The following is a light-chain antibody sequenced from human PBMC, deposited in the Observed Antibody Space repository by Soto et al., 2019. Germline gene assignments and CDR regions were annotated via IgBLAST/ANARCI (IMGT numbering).Light chain of an antibody. CDR3: QQRSNWAWT. CDR2: DAS. CDR1: QSVSSY. J-gene: IGKJ1*01. V-gene: IGKV3-11*01. Sequence: EIVLTQSPSTLSLSPGERATLSCRASQSVSSYLAWYQQKPGQAPRLLIYDASNRDTGIPARFSGSGSETDITLTINSLEPEDFAVYYCQQRSNWAWTFGQGTKEEIK.